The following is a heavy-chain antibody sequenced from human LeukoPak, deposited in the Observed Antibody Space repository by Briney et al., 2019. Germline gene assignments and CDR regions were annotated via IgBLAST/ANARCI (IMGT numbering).Heavy chain of an antibody. CDR3: ARHGDSSCGWYFDY. D-gene: IGHD6-19*01. Sequence: KPSETLSLTCTVSGGSISSYYWSWIRQPPGKGLEWIGYMYNSGITNYNPSLRSRVTISVDTSKNQFSLRLRSVTAADTAVYYCARHGDSSCGWYFDYWGQGTLVTVSS. J-gene: IGHJ4*02. CDR2: MYNSGIT. V-gene: IGHV4-59*08. CDR1: GGSISSYY.